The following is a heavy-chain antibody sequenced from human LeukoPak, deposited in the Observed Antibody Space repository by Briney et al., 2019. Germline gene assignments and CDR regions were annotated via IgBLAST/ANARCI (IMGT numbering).Heavy chain of an antibody. CDR1: GGSISSGGYY. D-gene: IGHD2-8*01. Sequence: PSQTLSLTCTVSGGSISSGGYYWSWIRQPPGKGLEWIGYIYHSGSTYYNPSLKSRVTISVDTSKNQFSLKLSSVTAADTAVYYCASHAMVYAPGVSWGQGTLVTVSS. V-gene: IGHV4-30-2*03. CDR2: IYHSGST. CDR3: ASHAMVYAPGVS. J-gene: IGHJ4*02.